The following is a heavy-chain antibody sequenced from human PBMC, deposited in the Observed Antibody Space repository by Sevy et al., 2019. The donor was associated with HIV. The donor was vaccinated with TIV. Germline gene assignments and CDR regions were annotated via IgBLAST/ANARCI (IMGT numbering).Heavy chain of an antibody. D-gene: IGHD3-22*01. CDR3: AKDIAXVVXDXXXL. Sequence: GGSLRLSCAASGFPFINYAMSWVRQAPGKGLEWVSAIGGSGGSSFYADPVKGRFTISRDNSKNTLYLQMNSLRADDTAVYYCAKDIAXVVXDXXXLWGXXTLVTVSS. CDR1: GFPFINYA. CDR2: IGGSGGSS. J-gene: IGHJ4*01. V-gene: IGHV3-23*01.